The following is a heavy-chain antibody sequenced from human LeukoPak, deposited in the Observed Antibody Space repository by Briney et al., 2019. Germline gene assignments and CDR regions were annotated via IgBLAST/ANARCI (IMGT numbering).Heavy chain of an antibody. CDR3: AKDGFFRGRYYFDY. D-gene: IGHD1-14*01. Sequence: GGFLRLSCAASGFTFDDYAMHWVRQAPGKGLEWVSGISWNSGSIGYADSVKGRFTISRDNAKNSLYLQMNSLRAEDTALYYCAKDGFFRGRYYFDYWGQGTLVTVSS. CDR1: GFTFDDYA. V-gene: IGHV3-9*01. CDR2: ISWNSGSI. J-gene: IGHJ4*02.